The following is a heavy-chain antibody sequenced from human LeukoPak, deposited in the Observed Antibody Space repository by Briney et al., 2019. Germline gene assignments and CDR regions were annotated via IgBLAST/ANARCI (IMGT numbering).Heavy chain of an antibody. V-gene: IGHV3-23*01. J-gene: IGHJ4*02. CDR2: ISASGADT. Sequence: PGGSLRLSCAASGFTLSSYATSWVRQAPGKGLEWVSAISASGADTYYADSVKGRFTISGDTSKNTVSLQMNSLSDEDTAVYYCAKQLDSGNYYPTGDDYWGQGTLVTVSS. CDR3: AKQLDSGNYYPTGDDY. CDR1: GFTLSSYA. D-gene: IGHD3-10*01.